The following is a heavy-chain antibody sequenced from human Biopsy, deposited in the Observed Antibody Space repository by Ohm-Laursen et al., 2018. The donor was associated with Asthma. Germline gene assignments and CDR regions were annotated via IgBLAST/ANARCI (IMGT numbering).Heavy chain of an antibody. V-gene: IGHV3-53*01. CDR2: IYSGGTS. D-gene: IGHD3-22*01. Sequence: SLRLSCAASGFAVSRDHMFWVRQAPGKGLEWVSVIYSGGTSHTADSVRGRFTISRDYPKNTLYLQIHSLRAEDTAVYYCARGDSSNWSHYYFDYWGQGTLVTVSS. CDR3: ARGDSSNWSHYYFDY. J-gene: IGHJ4*02. CDR1: GFAVSRDH.